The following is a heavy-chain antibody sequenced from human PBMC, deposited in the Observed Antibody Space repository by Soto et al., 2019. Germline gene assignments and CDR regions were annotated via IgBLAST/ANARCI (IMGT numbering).Heavy chain of an antibody. CDR1: GGSFSGYY. J-gene: IGHJ6*03. CDR2: INHSGST. D-gene: IGHD2-2*01. Sequence: SETLSLTCAVYGGSFSGYYWSWIRQPPGKGLEWIGEINHSGSTNYNPSLKSRVTISVDTSKNQFSLKLSSVTAADTAVYYCARGPHGGTNRADYYYYYMVGWGKGTTVSVSS. V-gene: IGHV4-34*01. CDR3: ARGPHGGTNRADYYYYYMVG.